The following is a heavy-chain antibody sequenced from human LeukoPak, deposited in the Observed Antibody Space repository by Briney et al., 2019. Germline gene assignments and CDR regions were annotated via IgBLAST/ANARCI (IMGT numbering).Heavy chain of an antibody. CDR2: ISYDGSYQ. J-gene: IGHJ4*02. Sequence: GGSLRLSCAASGFTFSSYAMYWVRQAPGKGLEWVALISYDGSYQYSADSVRGRFTISRDNSRNSLYLQMNSLRAEDTAFYYCTKGGFKYFDWSYFDSWGQGTLVTVSS. D-gene: IGHD3-9*01. CDR3: TKGGFKYFDWSYFDS. V-gene: IGHV3-30*18. CDR1: GFTFSSYA.